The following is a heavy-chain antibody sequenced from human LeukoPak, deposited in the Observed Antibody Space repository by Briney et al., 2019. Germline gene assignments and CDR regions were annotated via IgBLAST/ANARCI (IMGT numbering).Heavy chain of an antibody. J-gene: IGHJ4*02. D-gene: IGHD2-15*01. Sequence: GESLKISCRGSGYSFTTYWIAWVRQMPGKGLELMGIIYPGDSDTRHSPSFQGQVTISVAKSISTVYLQWSSLKASDTAMYYCARVATASFDQWGQGTLVTVSS. CDR3: ARVATASFDQ. CDR1: GYSFTTYW. CDR2: IYPGDSDT. V-gene: IGHV5-51*01.